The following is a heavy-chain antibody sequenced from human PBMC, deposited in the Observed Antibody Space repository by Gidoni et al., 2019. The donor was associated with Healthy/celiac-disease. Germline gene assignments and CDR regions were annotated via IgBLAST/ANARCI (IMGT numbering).Heavy chain of an antibody. Sequence: MNWVRQAPGKGLEWVSYISSSSSTIYYADSVKGRFTISRDNAKNSLYLQMNSLRAEDTAVYYCARGGVVTSLYYFDYWGQGTLVTVSS. CDR2: ISSSSSTI. CDR3: ARGGVVTSLYYFDY. V-gene: IGHV3-48*01. J-gene: IGHJ4*02. D-gene: IGHD2-21*02.